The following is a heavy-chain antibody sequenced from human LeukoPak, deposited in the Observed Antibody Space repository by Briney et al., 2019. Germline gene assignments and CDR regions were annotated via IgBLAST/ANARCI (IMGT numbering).Heavy chain of an antibody. V-gene: IGHV1-69*04. D-gene: IGHD3-10*01. CDR2: IIPILGIA. Sequence: ASVKVSCKASGGTFSSYAISWVRQAPGQGLEWMGRIIPILGIANYAQKFQGRVTITADKSTSTAYMELSSLRSEDTAVYYCARGPDAYHYGSGSYVWGQGTLVTVSS. J-gene: IGHJ4*02. CDR1: GGTFSSYA. CDR3: ARGPDAYHYGSGSYV.